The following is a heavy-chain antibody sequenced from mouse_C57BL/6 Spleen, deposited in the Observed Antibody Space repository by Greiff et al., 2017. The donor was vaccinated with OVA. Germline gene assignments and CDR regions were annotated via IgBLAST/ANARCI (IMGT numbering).Heavy chain of an antibody. D-gene: IGHD1-1*01. CDR2: INPNNGGS. Sequence: EVQLQQSGPELVKPGASVKISCKASGYTFTDYYMNWVKQSHGTSLEWIGYINPNNGGSSYNQTFKGKATLTIDKSSSTAYMELRSLTSEDSAVYYCARNGYGSPDYWGQGTTLTVSS. CDR3: ARNGYGSPDY. J-gene: IGHJ2*01. CDR1: GYTFTDYY. V-gene: IGHV1-26*01.